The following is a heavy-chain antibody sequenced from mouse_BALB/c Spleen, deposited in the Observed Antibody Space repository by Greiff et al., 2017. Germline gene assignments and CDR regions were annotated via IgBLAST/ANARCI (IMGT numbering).Heavy chain of an antibody. CDR1: GFTFSSYG. D-gene: IGHD2-4*01. J-gene: IGHJ3*01. V-gene: IGHV5-6-3*01. CDR3: ARRIYYDYDVAY. Sequence: EVKLMESGGGLVQPGGSLKLSCAASGFTFSSYGMSWVRQTPDKRLELVATINSNGGSTYYPDSVKGRFTISRDNAKNTLYLQMSSLKSEDTAMYYCARRIYYDYDVAYWGQGTLVTVSA. CDR2: INSNGGST.